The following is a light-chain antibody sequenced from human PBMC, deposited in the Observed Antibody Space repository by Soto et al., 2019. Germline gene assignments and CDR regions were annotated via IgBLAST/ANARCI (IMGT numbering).Light chain of an antibody. Sequence: IQMTQSPSSLSASVGDRVTIPCRASQGISNELGWYQQRPGKAPKVMIYGASNLQSGVPSRFSGSSSGTDCTLTISSLQPEDVATYYCLQDYTYPWTLGQGTKVDI. CDR1: QGISNE. V-gene: IGKV1-6*01. CDR2: GAS. J-gene: IGKJ1*01. CDR3: LQDYTYPWT.